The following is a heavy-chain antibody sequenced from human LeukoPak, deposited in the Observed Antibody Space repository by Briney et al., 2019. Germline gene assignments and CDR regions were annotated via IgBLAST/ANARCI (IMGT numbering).Heavy chain of an antibody. CDR2: ISGYDGKT. CDR1: GYTFTTYC. V-gene: IGHV1-18*01. CDR3: ARDQPRRGPGNHDY. J-gene: IGHJ4*02. Sequence: ASVKVSCKASGYTFTTYCINWVRQAPGQGLEWMGWISGYDGKTNYAQKLRDRVTMLRDTATSTVYMELRSLTTDDTAVYYCARDQPRRGPGNHDYWGQGTLATVSS. D-gene: IGHD1-26*01.